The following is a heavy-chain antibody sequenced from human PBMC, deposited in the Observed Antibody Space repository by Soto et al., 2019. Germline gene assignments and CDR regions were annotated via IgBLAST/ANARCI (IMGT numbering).Heavy chain of an antibody. V-gene: IGHV3-33*01. CDR1: GFTFSSYG. CDR3: ARGTFNYYYGMDV. CDR2: IWYDGSNK. J-gene: IGHJ6*02. D-gene: IGHD1-1*01. Sequence: QVQLVESGGGVVQPGRSLRLSCAASGFTFSSYGMHWVRQAPGKGLEWVAVIWYDGSNKYYADSVKGRFTISRDNSKNTLYLKMNSLRVEDTAVYYCARGTFNYYYGMDVWGQGTTVTVSS.